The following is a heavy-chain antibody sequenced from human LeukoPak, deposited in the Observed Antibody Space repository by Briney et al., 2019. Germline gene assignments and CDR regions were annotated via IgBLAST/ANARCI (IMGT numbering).Heavy chain of an antibody. D-gene: IGHD3-10*01. CDR3: AKYRGFGDSYDS. J-gene: IGHJ4*02. Sequence: PGGSLRLSCVVSGFPFSTYAMSWIRQSPGKGLEWVSSIGNTGGNIYYADSVKGRFTISRDNSKNTLYPQMNSLRAEDTAVYYCAKYRGFGDSYDSWGQGTLVTVSS. V-gene: IGHV3-23*01. CDR2: IGNTGGNI. CDR1: GFPFSTYA.